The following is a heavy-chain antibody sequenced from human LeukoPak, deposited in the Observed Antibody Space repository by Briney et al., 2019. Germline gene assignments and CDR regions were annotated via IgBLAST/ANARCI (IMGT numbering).Heavy chain of an antibody. D-gene: IGHD2-2*01. V-gene: IGHV1-69*13. Sequence: ASVKVSCKASGYTFTSYAISWVRQAPGQGLEWMGGIIPIFGTANYAQKFQGRVTITADESTSTAYMELSSLRSEDTAVYYCARWVVVVPAARYNWFDPWGQGTLVTVSS. J-gene: IGHJ5*02. CDR3: ARWVVVVPAARYNWFDP. CDR2: IIPIFGTA. CDR1: GYTFTSYA.